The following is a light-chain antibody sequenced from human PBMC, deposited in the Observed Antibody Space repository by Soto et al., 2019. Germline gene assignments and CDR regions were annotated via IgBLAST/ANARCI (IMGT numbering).Light chain of an antibody. V-gene: IGLV3-21*02. CDR2: EDS. J-gene: IGLJ2*01. CDR1: NIGIRS. CDR3: QVWESYSDVP. Sequence: SYELTQPPSVSVAPGQTASITCVGANIGIRSVHWYQQKPGQAPVLVLDEDSDRPSGIPDRFSGSNSGNTATLTISRVEAGDEADYYCQVWESYSDVPFGGGTKLTVL.